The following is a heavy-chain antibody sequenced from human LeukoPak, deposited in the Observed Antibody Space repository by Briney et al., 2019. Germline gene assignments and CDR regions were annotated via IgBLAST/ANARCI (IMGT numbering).Heavy chain of an antibody. J-gene: IGHJ6*03. CDR2: VYYSGTT. CDR3: ARVWYYGSGSNSDLYYYYYMDV. V-gene: IGHV4-59*02. Sequence: SETLSLTCAVSGGSVTSYYWSWVRQVPGKGLEWIRYVYYSGTTNYNPSLKGRVTISEDTSKNQFSLKLSAVTAADTAVYYCARVWYYGSGSNSDLYYYYYMDVWGRGTTVTVSS. CDR1: GGSVTSYY. D-gene: IGHD3-10*01.